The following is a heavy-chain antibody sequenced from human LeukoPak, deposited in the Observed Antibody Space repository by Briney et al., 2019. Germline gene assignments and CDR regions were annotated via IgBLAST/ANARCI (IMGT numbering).Heavy chain of an antibody. V-gene: IGHV4-34*01. CDR1: GGSFSGYY. Sequence: SETLSLTCAVYGGSFSGYYRSWIRQPPGKGLEWIGEINHSGSTNYNPSLKSRVTISVDTSKNQFSLKLSSATAADTAVYYCARGLYDFWSGYYIAWFDPWGQGTLVTVSS. CDR3: ARGLYDFWSGYYIAWFDP. D-gene: IGHD3-3*01. J-gene: IGHJ5*02. CDR2: INHSGST.